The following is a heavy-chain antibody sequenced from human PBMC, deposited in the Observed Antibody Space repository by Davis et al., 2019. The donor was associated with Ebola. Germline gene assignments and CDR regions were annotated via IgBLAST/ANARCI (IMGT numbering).Heavy chain of an antibody. D-gene: IGHD6-19*01. J-gene: IGHJ4*02. Sequence: VKVSCKASGGTFSSYAISWVRQAPGQGLEWMGRIIPILGLANYAQKFQGRVTITADKSTSTAYMELSSLRSEDTAVYYCARARGLVNFDYWGQGTLVTVSS. CDR3: ARARGLVNFDY. CDR2: IIPILGLA. CDR1: GGTFSSYA. V-gene: IGHV1-69*10.